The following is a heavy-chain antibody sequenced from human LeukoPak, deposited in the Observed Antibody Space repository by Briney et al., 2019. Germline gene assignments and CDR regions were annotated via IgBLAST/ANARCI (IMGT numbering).Heavy chain of an antibody. CDR2: IYYSGST. J-gene: IGHJ2*01. V-gene: IGHV4-39*01. Sequence: SETLSLTCTVSGGSISSSSYYWGWIRQPPGKGLEWIGSIYYSGSTYYNPSLKSRVTISVDTSKNQFSLKLSSVTAADTAVYFCASRVAVTGHLYLALWGRGTLVTVSS. CDR1: GGSISSSSYY. CDR3: ASRVAVTGHLYLAL. D-gene: IGHD6-19*01.